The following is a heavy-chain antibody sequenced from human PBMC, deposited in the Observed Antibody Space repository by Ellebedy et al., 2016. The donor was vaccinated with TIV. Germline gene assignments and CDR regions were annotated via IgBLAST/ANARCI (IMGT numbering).Heavy chain of an antibody. CDR2: MSGSSSFT. J-gene: IGHJ4*02. Sequence: PGGSLRLSCAVSGITLRDYYMSWIRQAPGKGLEWVSYMSGSSSFTKYADAVKGRFTISRDNAKNSLYLQMTSLRAEDAAVNYCAADLGGSWFDYWGQGTLVTVSS. CDR1: GITLRDYY. V-gene: IGHV3-11*06. CDR3: AADLGGSWFDY. D-gene: IGHD6-13*01.